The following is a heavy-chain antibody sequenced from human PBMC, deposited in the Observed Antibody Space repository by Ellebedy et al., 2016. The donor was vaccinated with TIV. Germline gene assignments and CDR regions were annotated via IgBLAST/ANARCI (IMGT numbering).Heavy chain of an antibody. V-gene: IGHV4-59*12. CDR2: IYHSGST. J-gene: IGHJ4*02. CDR3: ARYCSSTSCYAGVFDY. Sequence: SETLSLTXSVSGGSISNYYWSWIRQPPGKGLEWIGYIYHSGSTYYNPSLKSRVTISVDRSKNQFSLKLSSVTAADTAVYYCARYCSSTSCYAGVFDYWGQGTLVTVSS. CDR1: GGSISNYY. D-gene: IGHD2-2*01.